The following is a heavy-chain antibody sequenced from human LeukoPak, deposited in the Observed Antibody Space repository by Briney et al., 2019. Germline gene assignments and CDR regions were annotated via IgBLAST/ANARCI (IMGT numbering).Heavy chain of an antibody. CDR3: AARRPYYYYMDV. Sequence: SETLSLTCAVYGGSFTKHQWSWIRQPPGKGLEWIGAINDGGSTNYNPSLKSRVTISVDTSKNQFSLRLSSMTAADTAVYYCAARRPYYYYMDVWGKGTTVTVSS. V-gene: IGHV4-34*01. J-gene: IGHJ6*03. CDR1: GGSFTKHQ. CDR2: INDGGST.